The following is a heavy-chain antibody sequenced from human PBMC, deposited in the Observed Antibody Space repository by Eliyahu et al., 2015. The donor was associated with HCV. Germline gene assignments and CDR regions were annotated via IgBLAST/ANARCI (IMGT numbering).Heavy chain of an antibody. D-gene: IGHD4-23*01. Sequence: EVQLVESGGGLVQPGGALRLSCAAXXFXFSSYXMHWVRQAPGKGLXWVSRINSDXSSTSYADSVKGRFTISRDNAKNTLYLQMNSLRAEDTAVYYCAMFGDSVVTRLGYWGQGTLVTVSS. J-gene: IGHJ4*02. V-gene: IGHV3-74*01. CDR1: XFXFSSYX. CDR3: AMFGDSVVTRLGY. CDR2: INSDXSST.